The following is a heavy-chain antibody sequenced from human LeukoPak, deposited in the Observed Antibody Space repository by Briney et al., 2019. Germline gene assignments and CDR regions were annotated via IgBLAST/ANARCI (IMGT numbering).Heavy chain of an antibody. CDR2: IYYSGST. D-gene: IGHD6-19*01. J-gene: IGHJ4*02. V-gene: IGHV4-39*01. CDR3: ARRGSGWFPVDY. CDR1: GFTFSSYA. Sequence: GSLRLSCAASGFTFSSYAMSWIRQPPGKGLEWIGSIYYSGSTYYNPSLKSRVTISVDTSKNQFSLKLSSVTAADTAVYYCARRGSGWFPVDYWGQGTLVTVSS.